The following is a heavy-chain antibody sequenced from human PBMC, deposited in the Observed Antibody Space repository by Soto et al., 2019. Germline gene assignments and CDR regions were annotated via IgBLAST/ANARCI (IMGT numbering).Heavy chain of an antibody. D-gene: IGHD6-19*01. J-gene: IGHJ4*02. CDR3: ARGQVAVAGDYYFDY. Sequence: QVQLVQSGAEVKKPGASVKVSCKAAGYTFTGYYMHWVRQAPGQGLEWMGWINPKSGGTNYAQKFQGRVTMTRNTSISTAYMELSSLRSEDTAVYYCARGQVAVAGDYYFDYWGQGTLVTVSS. CDR2: INPKSGGT. V-gene: IGHV1-2*02. CDR1: GYTFTGYY.